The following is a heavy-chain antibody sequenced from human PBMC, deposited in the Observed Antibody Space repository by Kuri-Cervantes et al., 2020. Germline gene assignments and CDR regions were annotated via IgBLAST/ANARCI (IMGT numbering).Heavy chain of an antibody. CDR3: AKVTYYDSSGDAFDI. CDR2: ISWNSGSI. CDR1: GFTFDDYA. V-gene: IGHV3-9*01. J-gene: IGHJ3*02. Sequence: SLKISCAASGFTFDDYAMHWVRQAPGKGLEWVSGISWNSGSIGYADSVKGRFTISRDNAKNSLYLQMNSLRAEDTAVYYCAKVTYYDSSGDAFDIWGQGTMVTVSS. D-gene: IGHD3-22*01.